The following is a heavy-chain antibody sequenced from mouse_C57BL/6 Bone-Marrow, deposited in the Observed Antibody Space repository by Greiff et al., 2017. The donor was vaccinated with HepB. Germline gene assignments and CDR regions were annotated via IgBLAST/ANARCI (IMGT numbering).Heavy chain of an antibody. V-gene: IGHV5-2*01. J-gene: IGHJ3*01. CDR3: ARHGNDGYYQAWFAY. CDR2: INSDGGST. Sequence: DVKLVESGGGLVQPGESLKLSCESNEYEFPSHDMSWVRKTPEKRLELVAAINSDGGSTYYPDTMERRFIISRDNTKKTLYLQMSSLRSEDTALYYCARHGNDGYYQAWFAYWGQGTLVTVSA. D-gene: IGHD2-3*01. CDR1: EYEFPSHD.